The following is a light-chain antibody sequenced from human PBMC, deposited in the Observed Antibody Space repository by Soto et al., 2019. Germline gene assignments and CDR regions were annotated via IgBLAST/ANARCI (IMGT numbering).Light chain of an antibody. J-gene: IGKJ1*01. V-gene: IGKV1-5*01. CDR1: QKVNNW. CDR3: QQYNTYWT. CDR2: DAS. Sequence: DIQMTQFPSALSASVGDRVTITCRASQKVNNWLAWYQHKPGKAPQLLIYDASVLETGVPSRFSGSGSGTEFTLTISGLQSDDFATYSCQQYNTYWTFGPGTKVDIK.